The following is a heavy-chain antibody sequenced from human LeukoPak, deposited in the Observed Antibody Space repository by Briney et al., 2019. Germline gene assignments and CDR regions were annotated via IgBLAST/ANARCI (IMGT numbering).Heavy chain of an antibody. CDR3: AKDPSSGPIYYFDS. J-gene: IGHJ4*02. D-gene: IGHD3-22*01. CDR2: INWNGDNI. CDR1: KFTFDDYA. Sequence: PGGSLRLSCAASKFTFDDYAMHWVRQAPGKGLEWVSSINWNGDNINYADSVKGRFTISRDNAKNSLYLQMNSLRAEDTALYYCAKDPSSGPIYYFDSWGQGTLVTVSS. V-gene: IGHV3-9*01.